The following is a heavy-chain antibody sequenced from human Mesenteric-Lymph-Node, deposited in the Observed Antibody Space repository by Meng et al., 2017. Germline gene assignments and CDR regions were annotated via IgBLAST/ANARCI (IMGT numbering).Heavy chain of an antibody. V-gene: IGHV4-34*01. J-gene: IGHJ3*02. CDR3: ARGSYRGGDRQVAFDI. CDR1: GGSFSGYY. Sequence: SETLSLTCAVYGGSFSGYYWGWIRQPPGKGLEWIGEINHSELTNYNPSVKSRVTISVDTSKTQFSLTLSAVTAAATAVYYCARGSYRGGDRQVAFDIWGQGTMVTVSS. CDR2: INHSELT. D-gene: IGHD2-21*01.